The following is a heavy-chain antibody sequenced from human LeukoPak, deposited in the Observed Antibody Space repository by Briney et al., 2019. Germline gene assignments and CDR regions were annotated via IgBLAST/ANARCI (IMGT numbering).Heavy chain of an antibody. CDR1: GFTFSDYY. V-gene: IGHV3-11*05. CDR2: ISSSSTST. J-gene: IGHJ4*02. Sequence: GGSLRLSCAASGFTFSDYYMSWIRQAPGKGLEWTSYISSSSTSTNYADSVKGRFTISRDNAKNSLYLQMNSLRAEDTAVYYCAKANGYYFDCWGQGTLVTVSS. D-gene: IGHD2-8*01. CDR3: AKANGYYFDC.